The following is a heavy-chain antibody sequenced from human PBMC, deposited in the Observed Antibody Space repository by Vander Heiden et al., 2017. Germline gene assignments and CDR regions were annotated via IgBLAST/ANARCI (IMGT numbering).Heavy chain of an antibody. Sequence: QVRVEESGGGVVQPGRSLRLPWAGCGFALSSYVMHWVDQAPGKGLEWVAVIWYDGSKKDEADSVKGRFTISRDNAKNTLYMQIHSIRAEDTAVYYCSRDTLYSGYHRWGHGTLVTVYS. CDR2: IWYDGSKK. CDR3: SRDTLYSGYHR. CDR1: GFALSSYV. D-gene: IGHD5-12*01. V-gene: IGHV3-33*01. J-gene: IGHJ4*01.